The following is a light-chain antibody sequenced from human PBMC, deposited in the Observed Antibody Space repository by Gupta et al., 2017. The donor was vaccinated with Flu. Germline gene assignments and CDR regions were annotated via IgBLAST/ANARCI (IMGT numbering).Light chain of an antibody. Sequence: PSTLSASVGDRITITCRASQSVASWLAWFQQKPGKAPNLLVYKASSLETGVPSRFSGSGSGTXFTLTIXSLQPDDFATYYCQQYNSYPGTFGXGTKLEIK. CDR2: KAS. V-gene: IGKV1-5*03. CDR3: QQYNSYPGT. J-gene: IGKJ2*01. CDR1: QSVASW.